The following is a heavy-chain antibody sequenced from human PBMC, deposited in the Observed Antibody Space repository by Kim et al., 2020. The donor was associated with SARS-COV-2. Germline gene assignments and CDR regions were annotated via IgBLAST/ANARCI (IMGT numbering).Heavy chain of an antibody. CDR3: VNSWNSNH. Sequence: GASTYYADSVERRFTISGDNPKNTLYLQMSSLRAEDTAVYYSVNSWNSNHWGQGTLVTVSS. CDR2: GAST. V-gene: IGHV3-64D*06. J-gene: IGHJ5*02. D-gene: IGHD1-7*01.